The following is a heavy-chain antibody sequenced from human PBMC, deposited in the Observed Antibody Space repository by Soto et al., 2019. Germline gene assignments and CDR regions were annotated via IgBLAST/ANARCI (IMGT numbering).Heavy chain of an antibody. Sequence: QVQLQESGPGLVKSSQTLSLTCTVSGGSISSGDYYWSWIRQPPGKGLEWIGYIYYSGSTYYNPSLKSRVTISVDTSKNQFSLKLSSVTAADTAVYYCARDTRRWVVTYKDAFDIWGQGTMVTVSS. V-gene: IGHV4-30-4*01. CDR3: ARDTRRWVVTYKDAFDI. D-gene: IGHD3-22*01. J-gene: IGHJ3*02. CDR1: GGSISSGDYY. CDR2: IYYSGST.